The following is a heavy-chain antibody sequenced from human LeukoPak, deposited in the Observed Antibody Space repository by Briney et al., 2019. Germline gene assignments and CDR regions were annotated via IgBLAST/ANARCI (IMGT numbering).Heavy chain of an antibody. CDR2: IDTRGTGT. CDR3: AKGLLTAGSHNCMDV. D-gene: IGHD2-21*02. J-gene: IGHJ6*03. Sequence: GGSLRLSCAASGFTLSSYAMSWVRQAPGRGLEWVSTIDTRGTGTFYADSVKGRFTISRDNSKNTLFVQMSGLRAEDTAVYYCAKGLLTAGSHNCMDVWRKGTTVTVSS. CDR1: GFTLSSYA. V-gene: IGHV3-23*05.